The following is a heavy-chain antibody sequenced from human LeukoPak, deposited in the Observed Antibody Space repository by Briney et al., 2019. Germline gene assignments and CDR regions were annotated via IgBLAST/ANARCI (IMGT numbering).Heavy chain of an antibody. V-gene: IGHV4-30-4*01. D-gene: IGHD3-22*01. CDR1: GGSISSGDYY. J-gene: IGHJ4*02. CDR2: IYYSGST. Sequence: SETLSLTCTVSGGSISSGDYYWSWIRQPPGKGLEWIGYIYYSGSTYYNPSLKSRVTISVDTSKNQFSLKLSSVTAADTAVYYCARLNYYDISGYYYDYWGQGTLVTVSS. CDR3: ARLNYYDISGYYYDY.